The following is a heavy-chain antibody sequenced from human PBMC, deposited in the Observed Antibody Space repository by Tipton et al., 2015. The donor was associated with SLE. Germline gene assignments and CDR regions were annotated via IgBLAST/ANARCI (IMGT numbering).Heavy chain of an antibody. J-gene: IGHJ4*02. V-gene: IGHV4-30-4*08. D-gene: IGHD5-12*01. CDR2: IYYNGNS. CDR3: ACHDIVVQN. CDR1: GGSISSGDYY. Sequence: TLSLTCNVSGGSISSGDYYWSWIRQSPGKGLEWIGYIYYNGNSYYNPSLKSRVTISVDTSKNQFSLILNSVTAADTAVYYGACHDIVVQNWGQGTLVSVSS.